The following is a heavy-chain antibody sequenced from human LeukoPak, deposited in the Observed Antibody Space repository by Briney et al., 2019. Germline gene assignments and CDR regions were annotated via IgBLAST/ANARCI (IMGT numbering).Heavy chain of an antibody. V-gene: IGHV3-30-3*01. J-gene: IGHJ5*02. CDR3: XXXXXIFVWGFDP. Sequence: GGSLRLSCAASGFTFSSYAMHWVRQAPGKGLEWVAVISYDGSNKYYADSVKGRFTISRDNSKNTLYLQMNSLKAEDTAVYYCXXXXXIFVWGFDPWGQGTLVTVSS. CDR1: GFTFSSYA. CDR2: ISYDGSNK. D-gene: IGHD3-3*01.